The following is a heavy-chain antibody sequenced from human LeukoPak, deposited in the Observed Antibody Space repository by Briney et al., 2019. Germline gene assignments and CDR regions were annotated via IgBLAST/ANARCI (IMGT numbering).Heavy chain of an antibody. Sequence: ASVKVSCKASGYTFTGYYMHWVRQAPGQGLEWMGWISAYNGNTNYAQKLQGRVTMTTDTSTSTAYMELRSLRSDDTAVYYCARGSAYYYGSGSSHDYWGQGTLVTVSS. CDR1: GYTFTGYY. J-gene: IGHJ4*02. CDR3: ARGSAYYYGSGSSHDY. V-gene: IGHV1-18*04. CDR2: ISAYNGNT. D-gene: IGHD3-10*01.